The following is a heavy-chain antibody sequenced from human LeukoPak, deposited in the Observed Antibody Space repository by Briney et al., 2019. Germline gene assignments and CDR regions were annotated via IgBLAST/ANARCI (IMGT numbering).Heavy chain of an antibody. Sequence: GGSLRLSCAASGFTFSSYAMSWVRQAPGKGLEWVSAISGSGGSTYYADSVKGRFTISRDNSKNTLSLQMNSLRAEDTAVYYCAKRNFYDFWSGYYSYYFDYWGQGTLVTVSS. J-gene: IGHJ4*02. CDR1: GFTFSSYA. CDR2: ISGSGGST. V-gene: IGHV3-23*01. D-gene: IGHD3-3*01. CDR3: AKRNFYDFWSGYYSYYFDY.